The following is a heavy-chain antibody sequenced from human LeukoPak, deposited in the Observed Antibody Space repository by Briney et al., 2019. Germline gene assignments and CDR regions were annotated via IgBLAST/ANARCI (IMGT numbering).Heavy chain of an antibody. CDR2: ISSSSSYI. D-gene: IGHD3-22*01. J-gene: IGHJ4*02. V-gene: IGHV3-21*01. CDR3: ARDWRDSSGYYSADY. Sequence: GGTLRLSCAASGFTFSTYGMSWVRQAPGKGLEWVSSISSSSSYIYYADSVKGRFTISRDNAKNSLYLQMNSLRAEDTAVYYCARDWRDSSGYYSADYWGQGTLVTVSS. CDR1: GFTFSTYG.